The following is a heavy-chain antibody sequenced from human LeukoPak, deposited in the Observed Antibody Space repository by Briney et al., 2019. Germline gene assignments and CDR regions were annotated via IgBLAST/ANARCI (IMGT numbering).Heavy chain of an antibody. Sequence: PSETLSLTCTVSGGSISSSSYYWGWTRQPPGKGLEWIGSIHYSGSTYYNPSLKSRVTISVDTSKNQFSLKLSSVTAADTAVYYCARDSEAAAFDYWGQGTLVTVSS. D-gene: IGHD6-13*01. CDR2: IHYSGST. CDR1: GGSISSSSYY. J-gene: IGHJ4*02. V-gene: IGHV4-39*07. CDR3: ARDSEAAAFDY.